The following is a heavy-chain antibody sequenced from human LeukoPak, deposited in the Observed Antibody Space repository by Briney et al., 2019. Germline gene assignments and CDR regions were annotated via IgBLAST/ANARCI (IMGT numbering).Heavy chain of an antibody. CDR2: INAGNGNT. J-gene: IGHJ4*02. V-gene: IGHV1-3*01. CDR3: ARWGATYQFPFDY. Sequence: ASVKVSCKASGYTFTNYTMHWVRQAPGQRPEWMGWINAGNGNTKYSQKFQGRVTITRDTSASTAYMELSSLRSEDTAVYYCARWGATYQFPFDYWGQGTLVTVSS. D-gene: IGHD1-26*01. CDR1: GYTFTNYT.